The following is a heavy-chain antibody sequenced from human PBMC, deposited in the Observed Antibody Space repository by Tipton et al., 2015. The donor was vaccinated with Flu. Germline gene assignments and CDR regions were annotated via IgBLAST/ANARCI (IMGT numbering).Heavy chain of an antibody. CDR3: ARHLRPQGIDY. V-gene: IGHV4-38-2*01. J-gene: IGHJ4*02. CDR2: IYLGGSS. Sequence: LRLSCAVSGYSVSSGYFCAWVRQPPGKGLEWIGSIYLGGSSYYNPSLKSRVTISVDTSRNQFSLRLTSVTAADTATYYCARHLRPQGIDYWGQGIPVTVSS. CDR1: GYSVSSGYF. D-gene: IGHD1-14*01.